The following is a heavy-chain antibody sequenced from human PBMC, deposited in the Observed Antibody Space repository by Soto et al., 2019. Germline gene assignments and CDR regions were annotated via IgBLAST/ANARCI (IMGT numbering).Heavy chain of an antibody. Sequence: QVQLVQSGAEVKKPGASVKVSCKASGYNFIDYSINWVRQAPGQGLEWMGWMNPKSGHTAQAQKIQGKVILTRDPSINTVYMELSSLTSGDTAVYFCARRIPDGKFDSWGRGTQVTVSS. CDR1: GYNFIDYS. CDR2: MNPKSGHT. D-gene: IGHD1-1*01. CDR3: ARRIPDGKFDS. V-gene: IGHV1-8*01. J-gene: IGHJ4*02.